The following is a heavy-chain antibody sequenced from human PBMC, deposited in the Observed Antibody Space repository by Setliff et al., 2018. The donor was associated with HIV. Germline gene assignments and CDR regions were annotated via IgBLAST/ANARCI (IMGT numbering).Heavy chain of an antibody. CDR1: NGSFSGYY. CDR3: ARGYVHDFWSGYYALHYYYMDV. CDR2: INHSGST. J-gene: IGHJ6*03. Sequence: SETLSLTCAVYNGSFSGYYWTWIRQPPGKGLEWIGEINHSGSTNYNPSLKSRVTISIDTSKNQFFLKLSTMTAADTAVYYWARGYVHDFWSGYYALHYYYMDVWGKGTTVTVSS. V-gene: IGHV4-34*01. D-gene: IGHD3-3*01.